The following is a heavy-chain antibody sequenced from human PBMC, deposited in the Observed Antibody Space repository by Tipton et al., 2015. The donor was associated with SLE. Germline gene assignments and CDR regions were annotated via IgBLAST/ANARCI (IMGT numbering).Heavy chain of an antibody. Sequence: TLSLTCTVSGGSISSYYWSWIRQPAGKGLEWIGRIYTSGSTNYNPSLKSRVTISVDTSKNQFSLELSSVTAADTAVYYCASQRITIFGVVSGFDYWGQGTLVTVSS. D-gene: IGHD3-3*01. J-gene: IGHJ4*02. V-gene: IGHV4-4*07. CDR1: GGSISSYY. CDR2: IYTSGST. CDR3: ASQRITIFGVVSGFDY.